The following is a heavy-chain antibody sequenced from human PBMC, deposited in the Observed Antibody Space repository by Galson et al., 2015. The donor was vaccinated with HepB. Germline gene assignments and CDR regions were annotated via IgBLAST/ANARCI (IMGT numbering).Heavy chain of an antibody. V-gene: IGHV3-21*01. CDR3: ARDKFGEASYYYGMDV. CDR1: GFTFSSYS. D-gene: IGHD3-16*01. J-gene: IGHJ6*02. Sequence: SLRLSCAASGFTFSSYSINWVRQAPGKGLEWVSSISSSSSYIFYADSVKGRFTLSRDNAKNSVYLQMNSLRAEDTAVYYCARDKFGEASYYYGMDVWGQGTTVTVSS. CDR2: ISSSSSYI.